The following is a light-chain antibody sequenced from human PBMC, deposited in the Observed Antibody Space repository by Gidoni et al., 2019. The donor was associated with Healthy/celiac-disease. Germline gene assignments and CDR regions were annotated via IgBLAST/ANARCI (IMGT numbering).Light chain of an antibody. J-gene: IGKJ1*01. CDR3: QQYNNWPRT. V-gene: IGKV3-15*01. CDR1: QSVNSN. CDR2: GAS. Sequence: EIVMTQSPATLSVSPGERATLSCRARQSVNSNLAWYQQKPGQAPRLLIYGASNRATGIPARFSGSGSGTEFTLTISSLQSEDFAVYYCQQYNNWPRTFGQGTKVEIK.